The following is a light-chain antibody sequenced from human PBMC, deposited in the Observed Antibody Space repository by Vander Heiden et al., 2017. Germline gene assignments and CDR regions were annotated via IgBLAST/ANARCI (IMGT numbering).Light chain of an antibody. CDR2: DAS. Sequence: IQMTPSPSSLSASVGDRVTITCQASQDISNYLNWYQQKPGKAPKLLIYDASNMETGVPSRFSGSGSGTEFTLTISSLQSEDIAIYYCQQYDNLPLTFGGGTKVEIK. CDR1: QDISNY. CDR3: QQYDNLPLT. J-gene: IGKJ4*02. V-gene: IGKV1-33*01.